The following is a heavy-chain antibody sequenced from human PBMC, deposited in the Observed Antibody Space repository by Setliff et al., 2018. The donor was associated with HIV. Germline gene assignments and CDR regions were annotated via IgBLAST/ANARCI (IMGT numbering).Heavy chain of an antibody. CDR2: INTNSWIP. J-gene: IGHJ6*03. CDR1: GYSFSRFS. CDR3: ARDSSEYFDFSSGDLHYMDV. Sequence: ASVKVSCKASGYSFSRFSINWVRQAPGQGLEWMGWINTNSWIPTYAQGFTGRFVFSLDTTVRTAYLEISDLRADDTGVYYCARDSSEYFDFSSGDLHYMDVWGKGTTVTVAS. D-gene: IGHD3-3*01. V-gene: IGHV7-4-1*02.